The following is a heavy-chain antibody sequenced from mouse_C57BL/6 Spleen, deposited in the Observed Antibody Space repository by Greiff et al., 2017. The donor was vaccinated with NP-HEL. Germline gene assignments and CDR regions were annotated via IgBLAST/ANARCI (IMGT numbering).Heavy chain of an antibody. Sequence: QVPLQQPGTELVKPGASVKLSCKASCYTFTSYWLPFVQQRPGPGLEWIGNINPSNGGTNYNEKFKSKATLTVDKSSSTAYMQLSSLTSEDSAVYYCARYGLWNYYAMDYWGQGTSVTVSS. V-gene: IGHV1-53*01. D-gene: IGHD1-1*02. J-gene: IGHJ4*01. CDR2: INPSNGGT. CDR3: ARYGLWNYYAMDY. CDR1: CYTFTSYW.